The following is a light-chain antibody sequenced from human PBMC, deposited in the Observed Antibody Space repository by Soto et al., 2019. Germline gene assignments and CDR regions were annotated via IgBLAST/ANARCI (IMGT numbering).Light chain of an antibody. Sequence: EIVLTQSPGTLSLSPGERATLSCRASQGVSSSYLAWYQQKPGQAPRLLIYGASIRATDIPARFIGSGSGTEFTLTISSLQSEDLAVYYCQQYINWPRTFGQGTKVDIK. V-gene: IGKV3-15*01. CDR1: QGVSSSY. CDR3: QQYINWPRT. J-gene: IGKJ1*01. CDR2: GAS.